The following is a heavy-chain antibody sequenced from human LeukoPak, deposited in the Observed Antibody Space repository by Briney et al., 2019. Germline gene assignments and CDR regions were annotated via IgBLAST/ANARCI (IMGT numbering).Heavy chain of an antibody. CDR3: ARGGDSGYDYLDC. V-gene: IGHV4-59*08. J-gene: IGHJ4*02. CDR2: IYFRGSA. Sequence: SETLSLTCSVSSGSISTNYWSWIRQPPGKGLEWIGYIYFRGSASYNPSPESRVTISVDTSKNQFSLKPSSVTAADTAVYYCARGGDSGYDYLDCWGQGTLVTVSS. CDR1: SGSISTNY. D-gene: IGHD5-12*01.